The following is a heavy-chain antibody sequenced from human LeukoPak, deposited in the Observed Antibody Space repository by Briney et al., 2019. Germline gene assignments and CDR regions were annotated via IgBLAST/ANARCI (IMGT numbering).Heavy chain of an antibody. D-gene: IGHD1-26*01. CDR2: INHSGST. Sequence: SETLSLTCAVYGGSFSGYYWSWIRQPPGKGLEWIGEINHSGSTNYNPSLKSRVTISVDTSKNQFSLKLSSVTAADTAVYSCASQSGRFDPWGQGTLVTVSS. J-gene: IGHJ5*02. CDR3: ASQSGRFDP. CDR1: GGSFSGYY. V-gene: IGHV4-34*01.